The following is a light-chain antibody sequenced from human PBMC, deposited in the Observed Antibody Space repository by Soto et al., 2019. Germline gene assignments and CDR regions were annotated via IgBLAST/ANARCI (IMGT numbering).Light chain of an antibody. J-gene: IGKJ1*01. CDR1: QSVSTSN. CDR2: GAS. Sequence: EIVLAQSPGTLSLSPGERATLSCRASQSVSTSNLAWYQQRPGQAPRLLIYGASRRATGIQDRFSGSGSGTDFTLTIRRLEPEDLAVYYCQQYDNSVWTFGQGTKVDIK. V-gene: IGKV3-20*01. CDR3: QQYDNSVWT.